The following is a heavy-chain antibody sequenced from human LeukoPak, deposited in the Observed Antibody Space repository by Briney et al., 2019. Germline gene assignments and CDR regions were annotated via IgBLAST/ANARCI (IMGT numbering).Heavy chain of an antibody. Sequence: AASVKASCKVSGYSLTELSKYWVRQAPGKGLEWMGGLDVEDGDGETIYAQKFEGRVTMTEDTSSDTVYMELRGLRSDDTAVYYCAVGDPYQLLEYWGQGTLVTVSS. V-gene: IGHV1-24*01. CDR2: LDVEDGDGET. CDR1: GYSLTELS. J-gene: IGHJ4*02. CDR3: AVGDPYQLLEY. D-gene: IGHD2-2*01.